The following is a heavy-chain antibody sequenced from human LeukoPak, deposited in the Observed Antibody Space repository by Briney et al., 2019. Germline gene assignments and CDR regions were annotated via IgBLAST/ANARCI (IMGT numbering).Heavy chain of an antibody. CDR2: IYHSGST. D-gene: IGHD3-22*01. V-gene: IGHV4-4*02. CDR3: AREKKDGSTGYNYYYFDY. CDR1: GGSISSSNW. J-gene: IGHJ4*02. Sequence: SETLSLTCAVSGGSISSSNWWSWVRQPPGKGLEWIGEIYHSGSTNHNPSLKSRVTISVDTSKNQFSLKLSSVTAADTAVYYCAREKKDGSTGYNYYYFDYWGQGTLVTVSS.